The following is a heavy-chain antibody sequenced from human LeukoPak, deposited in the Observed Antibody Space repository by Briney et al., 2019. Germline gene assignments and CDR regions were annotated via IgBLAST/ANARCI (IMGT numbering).Heavy chain of an antibody. CDR2: INWNDGST. J-gene: IGHJ4*02. V-gene: IGHV3-20*04. D-gene: IGHD2-2*01. CDR1: GFTFGDYG. Sequence: GGSLRLSCTASGFTFGDYGMSWVRQAPGKGLEWVSGINWNDGSTGYADSVKGRFTISRDNAKNSLYLQMNSLRAEDTALYYCARGVVPAAADYFDYWGQGTLVTVSS. CDR3: ARGVVPAAADYFDY.